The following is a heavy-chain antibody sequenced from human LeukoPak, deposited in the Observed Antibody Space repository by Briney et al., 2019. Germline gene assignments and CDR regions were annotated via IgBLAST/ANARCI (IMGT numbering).Heavy chain of an antibody. CDR2: FYTSGST. J-gene: IGHJ4*02. D-gene: IGHD3-22*01. V-gene: IGHV4-4*09. CDR1: GGSISSYC. Sequence: SETLSLTCTVSGGSISSYCWSWVRQPPGKGLEWIGYFYTSGSTNYNPSLKSRVTMSVDTSKNQFSMELSSLTAADTAVYYCARSDYYDSSGYYSYWGQGTLVTVSS. CDR3: ARSDYYDSSGYYSY.